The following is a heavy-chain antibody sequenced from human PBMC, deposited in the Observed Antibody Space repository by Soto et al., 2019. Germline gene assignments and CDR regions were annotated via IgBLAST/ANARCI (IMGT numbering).Heavy chain of an antibody. Sequence: QVQLVESGGGVVQPGGSLRLSCAASGFTFSGYGMHWVRQAPGKGLEWVAVIWSDGNKKYHADSVEGRFTISRDNSEHTLYRQMNSLRVEDTALYYCARGRTFGGGIPSTALMDVWGQGTTVTVSS. J-gene: IGHJ6*02. V-gene: IGHV3-33*01. CDR2: IWSDGNKK. D-gene: IGHD3-16*01. CDR3: ARGRTFGGGIPSTALMDV. CDR1: GFTFSGYG.